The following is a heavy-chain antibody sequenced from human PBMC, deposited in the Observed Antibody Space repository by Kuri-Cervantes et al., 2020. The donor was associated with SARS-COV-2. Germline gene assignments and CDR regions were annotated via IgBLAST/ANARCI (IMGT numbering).Heavy chain of an antibody. CDR1: GFTFSSYA. V-gene: IGHV3-30*04. CDR2: ISYDGSNK. J-gene: IGHJ4*02. D-gene: IGHD6-13*01. Sequence: GESLKISCAASGFTFSSYAMHWVRQAPGKGLEWVAVISYDGSNKYYADSVKGRFTISRDNSKNTLYLQMNSLRAEDTAVYYCAKDYRNSSSWYPPYYFDYWGQGTLVTSPQ. CDR3: AKDYRNSSSWYPPYYFDY.